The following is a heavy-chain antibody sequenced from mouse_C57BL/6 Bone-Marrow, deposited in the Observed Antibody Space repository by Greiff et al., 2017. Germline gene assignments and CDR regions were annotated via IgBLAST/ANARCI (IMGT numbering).Heavy chain of an antibody. J-gene: IGHJ1*03. D-gene: IGHD1-1*01. CDR1: GYTFTDYY. V-gene: IGHV1-26*01. CDR3: ANYGSSYSGYFDV. Sequence: EVQLQQSGPELVKPGASVKISCKASGYTFTDYYMNWVKQSHGKSLEWIGDINPNNGGTSYNQKFKGKATLTVDKSSSTAYMELRSLTSEDSAVYYCANYGSSYSGYFDVWGTGTTVTVSS. CDR2: INPNNGGT.